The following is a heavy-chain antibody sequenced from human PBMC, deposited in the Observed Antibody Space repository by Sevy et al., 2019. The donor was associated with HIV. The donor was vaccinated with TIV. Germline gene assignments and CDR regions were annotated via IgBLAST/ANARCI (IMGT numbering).Heavy chain of an antibody. V-gene: IGHV3-11*01. CDR2: ISSSGSTI. D-gene: IGHD2-2*02. CDR1: GFTFSDYY. CDR3: ARSRAYCSSTSCYIRDYYYYGMDV. J-gene: IGHJ6*02. Sequence: GGSLRLSCAASGFTFSDYYMSWIRQAPGKGLEWVSYISSSGSTIYYADSVKGRFTISRDNAKNSLYLQMNSLRAEDTVVYYCARSRAYCSSTSCYIRDYYYYGMDVWGQGTTVTVSS.